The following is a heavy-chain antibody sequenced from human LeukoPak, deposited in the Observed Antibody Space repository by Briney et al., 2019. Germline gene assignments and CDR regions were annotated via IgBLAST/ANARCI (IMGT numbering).Heavy chain of an antibody. V-gene: IGHV1-18*01. CDR2: ISAYNGNT. D-gene: IGHD6-13*01. Sequence: GASVKVSCKASGYTFTSYGISWVRQAPGQGLEWMGWISAYNGNTNYAQKLQGRVTMTTDTSTSTAYMELRSLRSDDTAVYYCARDKLIAAAGYTFDYWGQGTLVTVSS. CDR1: GYTFTSYG. J-gene: IGHJ4*02. CDR3: ARDKLIAAAGYTFDY.